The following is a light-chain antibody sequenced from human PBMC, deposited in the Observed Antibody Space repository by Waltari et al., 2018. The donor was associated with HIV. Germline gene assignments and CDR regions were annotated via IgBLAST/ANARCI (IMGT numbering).Light chain of an antibody. V-gene: IGKV1-39*01. J-gene: IGKJ1*01. CDR1: QSISNY. CDR2: AAS. Sequence: DIQMTQSPSSLSASVGVRVTITCRASQSISNYLNWDQQKPGKAPKLLIYAASSLQSGVPSRFSGSGSGTDFTLTISSLQPEDFATYYCQQSYSTPWTFGQGTKVEIK. CDR3: QQSYSTPWT.